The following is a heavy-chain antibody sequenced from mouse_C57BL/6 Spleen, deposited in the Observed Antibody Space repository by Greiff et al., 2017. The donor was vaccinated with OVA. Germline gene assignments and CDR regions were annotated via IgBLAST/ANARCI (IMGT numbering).Heavy chain of an antibody. J-gene: IGHJ2*01. V-gene: IGHV2-3*01. Sequence: VMLVESGPGLVAPSQSLSITCTVSGFSLTSYGVSWVRQPPGKGLEWLGVIWGDGITNHHSALISRLRISKANSKNQVFLKLNSLQADDTATYYCAKRTTLDYWGQGTTLTVAS. CDR3: AKRTTLDY. CDR1: GFSLTSYG. CDR2: IWGDGIT. D-gene: IGHD1-1*01.